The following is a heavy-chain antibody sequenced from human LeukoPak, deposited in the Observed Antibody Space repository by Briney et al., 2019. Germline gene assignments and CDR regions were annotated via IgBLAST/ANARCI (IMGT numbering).Heavy chain of an antibody. J-gene: IGHJ4*02. CDR3: ARDLYYDSSGYLH. V-gene: IGHV3-23*01. Sequence: GGSLRLSCAASGFTFSSYAMSWVRQAPGKGLEWVSAISGSGGSTYYADSVKGRFTISRDNSKNTLYLQMNSLRAEDTAVYYCARDLYYDSSGYLHWGQGTLVTVSS. CDR1: GFTFSSYA. D-gene: IGHD3-22*01. CDR2: ISGSGGST.